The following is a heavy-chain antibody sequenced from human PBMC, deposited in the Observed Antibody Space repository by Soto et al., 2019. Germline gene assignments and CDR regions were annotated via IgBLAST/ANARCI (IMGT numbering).Heavy chain of an antibody. V-gene: IGHV1-18*01. D-gene: IGHD4-17*01. J-gene: IGHJ1*01. CDR2: ISAYNGNT. CDR3: ARDQVARGYGDPLPEYFQH. CDR1: GYTFTSYG. Sequence: QVQLVQSGAEVKKPGASVKVSCKASGYTFTSYGISWVRQAPGQGLEWMGWISAYNGNTNYAQKLQGRVTMTTDTSTSTAYMELRSLRSDDTAVYYCARDQVARGYGDPLPEYFQHWGQGTLVTVSS.